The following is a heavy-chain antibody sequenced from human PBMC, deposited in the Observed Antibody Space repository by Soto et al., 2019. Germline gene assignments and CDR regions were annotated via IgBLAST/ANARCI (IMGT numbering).Heavy chain of an antibody. V-gene: IGHV1-69*13. D-gene: IGHD6-13*01. CDR1: GGTFSSYA. CDR3: ASTAAAGRHYYYYGMDV. CDR2: IIPIFGTA. Sequence: SVKVSCKASGGTFSSYAISWVRQAPGQGLEWMGGIIPIFGTANYAQKFQGRVTITADESTSTAYMELSSLRSEDTAVYYCASTAAAGRHYYYYGMDVWGQGTTVTVSS. J-gene: IGHJ6*02.